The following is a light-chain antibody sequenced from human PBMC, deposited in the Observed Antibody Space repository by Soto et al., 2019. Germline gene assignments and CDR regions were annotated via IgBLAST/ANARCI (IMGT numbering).Light chain of an antibody. CDR1: QGISNY. CDR3: QNYNSGPRT. Sequence: DIQMTQSPSSLSASVGDRVTITCRASQGISNYLAWYQQKPGKVPKLLIYAASTLQSWVPSRFSGSGSGTDFTLTISSLQPDDVSTYYCQNYNSGPRTFGQGTKVEIK. CDR2: AAS. J-gene: IGKJ1*01. V-gene: IGKV1-27*01.